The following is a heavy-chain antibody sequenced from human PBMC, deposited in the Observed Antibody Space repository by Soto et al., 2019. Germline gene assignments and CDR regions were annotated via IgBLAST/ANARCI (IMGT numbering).Heavy chain of an antibody. J-gene: IGHJ4*02. D-gene: IGHD6-13*01. CDR2: ITSSGVGT. Sequence: ASGFPVSAYVMSWVRQAPGKGLELVSSITSSGVGTYDADSGKGRFIVSRDNSKNTVYLQMKSLRDEDAAVYYCAKLKAAWGQGTLVTVSS. CDR3: AKLKAA. CDR1: GFPVSAYV. V-gene: IGHV3-23*01.